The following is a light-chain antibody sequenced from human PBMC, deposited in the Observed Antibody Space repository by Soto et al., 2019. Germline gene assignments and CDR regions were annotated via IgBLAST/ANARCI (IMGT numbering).Light chain of an antibody. CDR2: LNSDGSH. Sequence: QPVLPQSHSASASVGASVKLTCTLSSGHSSYAIAWHQQQPEKGPRYLMKLNSDGSHSKGDGKPDRFSGARSGAERYLTHASLQSGEEADDYCQPWGTGIHVFGTGTKLPAL. V-gene: IGLV4-69*01. CDR1: SGHSSYA. CDR3: QPWGTGIHV. J-gene: IGLJ1*01.